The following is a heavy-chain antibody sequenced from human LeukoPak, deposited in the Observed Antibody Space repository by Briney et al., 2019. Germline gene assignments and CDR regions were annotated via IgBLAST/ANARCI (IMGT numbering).Heavy chain of an antibody. CDR3: ARGDTMVRGAPSYHFDY. D-gene: IGHD3-10*01. V-gene: IGHV4-31*03. CDR1: GGSISSGGYY. CDR2: IYYSGST. Sequence: SETLSLTCTVSGGSISSGGYYWSWIRQHPGKGLEWIGYIYYSGSTYYSPSLKSRVTISVDTSKNQFSLKLSSVTAADTAVYYCARGDTMVRGAPSYHFDYWGQGTLVTVSS. J-gene: IGHJ4*02.